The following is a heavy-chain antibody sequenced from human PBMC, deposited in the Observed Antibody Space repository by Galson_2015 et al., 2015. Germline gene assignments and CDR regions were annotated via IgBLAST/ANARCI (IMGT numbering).Heavy chain of an antibody. D-gene: IGHD3-3*02. CDR1: GDSVSSKSAA. V-gene: IGHV6-1*01. CDR3: ARDTPAFQRNDAFDI. CDR2: TYFRSKWYN. Sequence: CAISGDSVSSKSAAWNWIRQSPSRGLEWLGRTYFRSKWYNDFAVSVKSRITINPDTSKNQFSLQLNSVTPEDTAVYYCARDTPAFQRNDAFDIWGQETKVTVSS. J-gene: IGHJ3*02.